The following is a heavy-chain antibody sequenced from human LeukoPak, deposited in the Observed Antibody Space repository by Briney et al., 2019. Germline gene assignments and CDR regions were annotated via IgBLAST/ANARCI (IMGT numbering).Heavy chain of an antibody. CDR3: ARGSSSSEYYFDY. J-gene: IGHJ4*02. CDR1: GFTFSSYW. V-gene: IGHV3-11*04. CDR2: ISSSGSTI. Sequence: GGSLRLSCAASGFTFSSYWMSWIRQAPGKGLEWVSYISSSGSTIYYADSVKGRFTISRDNAKNSLYLQMNSLRAEDTAVYYCARGSSSSEYYFDYWGQGTLVTVSS. D-gene: IGHD6-6*01.